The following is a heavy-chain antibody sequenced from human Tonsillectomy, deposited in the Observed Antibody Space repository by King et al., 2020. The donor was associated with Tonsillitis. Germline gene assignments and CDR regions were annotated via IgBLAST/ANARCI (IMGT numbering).Heavy chain of an antibody. CDR2: ISYDGGKK. Sequence: HVQLVESGGGVVQTGESLRLSCAASGFIFSSYAMHWVRQTPGKGLEWVAIISYDGGKKYHADSVKGRFTISSDNSKNTLYLQMNSLRAEDTAVYYCARDIAVAEYYFDSWGQGTLVTVSS. CDR1: GFIFSSYA. CDR3: ARDIAVAEYYFDS. D-gene: IGHD6-19*01. J-gene: IGHJ4*02. V-gene: IGHV3-30*04.